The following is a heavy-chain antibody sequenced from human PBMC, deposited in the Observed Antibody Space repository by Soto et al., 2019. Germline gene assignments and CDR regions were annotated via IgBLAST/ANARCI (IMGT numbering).Heavy chain of an antibody. CDR2: ISGNGGST. CDR3: ARRGYGLYCDY. Sequence: EVQLVESGGGLVQPGGSLRLSCAASGFTFSSYAMHWVRQAPGKGLEYVSVISGNGGSTYYANSVKGRFTISRDNFKNTLYLQMGSLRAEEMAVYYCARRGYGLYCDYWGQGTLVTVSS. D-gene: IGHD3-10*01. CDR1: GFTFSSYA. V-gene: IGHV3-64*01. J-gene: IGHJ4*02.